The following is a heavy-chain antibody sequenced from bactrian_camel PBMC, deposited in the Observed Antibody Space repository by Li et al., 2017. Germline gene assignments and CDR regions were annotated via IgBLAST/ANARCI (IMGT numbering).Heavy chain of an antibody. D-gene: IGHD1*01. CDR2: IDNGGKL. J-gene: IGHJ7*01. CDR1: GYTYSSRYA. V-gene: IGHV3S53*01. Sequence: HVQLVESGGGSVQAGGSLRLSCAVSGYTYSSRYAMAWFRQAPGSEREAVAIIDNGGKLKYAESVKGRFTISLGNAKNIVYLQMDSLKPEDTGMYFCAVKLGLMDISTLMMGGKDYYAMDYWGKGTQVTVS.